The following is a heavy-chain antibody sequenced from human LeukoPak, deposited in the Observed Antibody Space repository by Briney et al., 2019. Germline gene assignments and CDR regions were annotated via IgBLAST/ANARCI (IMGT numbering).Heavy chain of an antibody. V-gene: IGHV3-33*01. D-gene: IGHD3-10*01. CDR2: IWFDGSNK. Sequence: PGGSLRLSCAASGFTFRSYGIHWVRQAPGKGLEWVAIIWFDGSNKYYADSVKGRFTISRDNSKNTVYLQMNSLRAEDTAVYYCARGIGEESYGMDVRGQGTTVTVSS. CDR3: ARGIGEESYGMDV. CDR1: GFTFRSYG. J-gene: IGHJ6*02.